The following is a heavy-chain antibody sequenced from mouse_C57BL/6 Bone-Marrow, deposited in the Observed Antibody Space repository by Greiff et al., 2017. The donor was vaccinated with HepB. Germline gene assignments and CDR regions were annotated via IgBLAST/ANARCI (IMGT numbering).Heavy chain of an antibody. CDR2: ISSGGSYT. CDR3: ASYGSSPWFAY. CDR1: GFTFSSYG. J-gene: IGHJ3*01. Sequence: DVQLVESGGDLVKPGGSLKLSCAASGFTFSSYGMSWVRQTPDKRLEWVATISSGGSYTYYPDSVKGRFTISRDNAKNTLYLQMSSLKSEDTAMYYCASYGSSPWFAYWGQGTLVTVSA. D-gene: IGHD1-1*01. V-gene: IGHV5-6*01.